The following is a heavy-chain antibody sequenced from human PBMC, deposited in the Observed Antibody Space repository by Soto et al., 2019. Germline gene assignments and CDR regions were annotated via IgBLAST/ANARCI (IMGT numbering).Heavy chain of an antibody. Sequence: GGSLRLSCAASGFTFGSYSMNWVRQTPGKGLEWVSSISSNGRDMYYIDSVKGRFTISRDNAKNSLYLQMNSLRAEDTAVYYCARSLTYSSGFYFDYWGQGTLVTVSS. CDR3: ARSLTYSSGFYFDY. CDR1: GFTFGSYS. CDR2: ISSNGRDM. V-gene: IGHV3-21*01. J-gene: IGHJ4*02. D-gene: IGHD3-22*01.